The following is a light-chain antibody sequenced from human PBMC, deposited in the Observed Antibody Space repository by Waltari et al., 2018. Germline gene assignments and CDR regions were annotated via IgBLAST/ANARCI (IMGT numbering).Light chain of an antibody. CDR1: SGHSTNI. CDR3: QTGGHGTWV. Sequence: QLVLTQSPSASASLGASVKLTCTLNSGHSTNILAWHQQPPEKGPRYLMKVNSDGSHSKGDEIPDRFSGSSSSSGAERYLTISSVQSEDEADYYCQTGGHGTWVFGGGTKLTVL. J-gene: IGLJ3*02. V-gene: IGLV4-69*01. CDR2: VNSDGSH.